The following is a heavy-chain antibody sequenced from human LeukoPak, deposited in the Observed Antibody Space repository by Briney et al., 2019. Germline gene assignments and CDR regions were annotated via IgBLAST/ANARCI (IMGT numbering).Heavy chain of an antibody. CDR3: TSARHIVGAGAHDAFDI. Sequence: GGSLRLSCAASGFTFSNYWMSWVRQAPGKGPECVSFIRSKAYGGTTEYAASVQGRFTISRDDSKSIAYLQINSLKTEDTAVYYCTSARHIVGAGAHDAFDIWGQGTMVTVSS. V-gene: IGHV3-49*04. CDR2: IRSKAYGGTT. J-gene: IGHJ3*02. D-gene: IGHD1-26*01. CDR1: GFTFSNYW.